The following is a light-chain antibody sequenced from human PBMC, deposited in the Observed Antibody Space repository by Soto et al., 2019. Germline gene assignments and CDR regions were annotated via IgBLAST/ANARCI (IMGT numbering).Light chain of an antibody. CDR3: RQSYSIPWT. Sequence: DIQMTQSPSSLSASVGDRVTITCRASQSISSYLNLYQQKPGKAPNLLIYAESSLESGVPSRCRESGSGTDFTLTISSLQPEDFATYYWRQSYSIPWTSGQGTTVEIK. V-gene: IGKV1-39*01. J-gene: IGKJ1*01. CDR1: QSISSY. CDR2: AES.